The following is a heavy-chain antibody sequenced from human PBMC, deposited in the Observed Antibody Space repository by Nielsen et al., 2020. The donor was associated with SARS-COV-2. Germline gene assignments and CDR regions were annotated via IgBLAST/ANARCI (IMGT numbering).Heavy chain of an antibody. V-gene: IGHV1-69*13. CDR2: IIPIFGTV. J-gene: IGHJ4*02. CDR1: GGTFSSYA. D-gene: IGHD3-10*01. Sequence: SVKVSCKASGGTFSSYAISWVRQAPGQGLEWMGGIIPIFGTVNYARKFQGRVTITADESTSTAYMELSSLRSEDTAVYYCARTNVGSGSYFDYWGQGTLVTVSS. CDR3: ARTNVGSGSYFDY.